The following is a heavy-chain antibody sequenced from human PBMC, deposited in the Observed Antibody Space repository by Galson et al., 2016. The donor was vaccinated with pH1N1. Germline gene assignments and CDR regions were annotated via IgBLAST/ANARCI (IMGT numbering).Heavy chain of an antibody. CDR1: GFTFDDYA. CDR3: ARAGSSWDTYYYYYGMDV. CDR2: ISWNSGSI. Sequence: SLRLSCAASGFTFDDYAMHRVRQAPGKGLEWVSGISWNSGSIGYADSVKGRFTISRDNAKNSLYLQMNSLRAEDTAVYYCARAGSSWDTYYYYYGMDVWGQGTTVTVSS. V-gene: IGHV3-9*01. D-gene: IGHD6-13*01. J-gene: IGHJ6*02.